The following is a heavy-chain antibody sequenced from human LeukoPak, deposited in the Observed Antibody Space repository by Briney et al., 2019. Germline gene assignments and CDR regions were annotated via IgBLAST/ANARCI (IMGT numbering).Heavy chain of an antibody. D-gene: IGHD5-18*01. Sequence: GGSLRLSCAASGFTFSSYGMNWVRQAPGKGLEWVSYISSSGSTIYYADSVKGRFTISRDNAKNSLYLQMNSLRAEDTAVYYCCGSVLHSSYYFDYWGQGTLVTVSS. CDR3: CGSVLHSSYYFDY. CDR1: GFTFSSYG. V-gene: IGHV3-48*04. CDR2: ISSSGSTI. J-gene: IGHJ4*02.